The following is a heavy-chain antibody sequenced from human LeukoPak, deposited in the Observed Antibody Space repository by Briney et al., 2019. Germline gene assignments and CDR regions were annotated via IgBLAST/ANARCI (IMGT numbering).Heavy chain of an antibody. CDR3: AKDIHILTDY. J-gene: IGHJ4*02. D-gene: IGHD2-21*01. CDR1: EFTFSSYS. Sequence: GGSLRLSCAASEFTFSSYSMNWVRQAPGKGLVWVSRIDGRGTNTDYADSVRGRFTISRDNAKNTVSLQLNSLRPEDTAVYYCAKDIHILTDYWGQGTLVTVSS. CDR2: IDGRGTNT. V-gene: IGHV3-74*01.